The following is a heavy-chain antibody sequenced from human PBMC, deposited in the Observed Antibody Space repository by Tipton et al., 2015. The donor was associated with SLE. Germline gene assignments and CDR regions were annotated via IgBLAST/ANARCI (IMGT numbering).Heavy chain of an antibody. CDR1: GGSISSHY. D-gene: IGHD6-19*01. CDR2: IYFTGST. CDR3: ARGNRGSSGWYGAFDI. V-gene: IGHV4-59*11. Sequence: TLSLTCTVSGGSISSHYWSWIRQPPGKGLEWIGYIYFTGSTNYNPSLKSRVTISVDMSKNQFSLKLTSVTAADTAVYYCARGNRGSSGWYGAFDIWGQGTMVTDSS. J-gene: IGHJ3*02.